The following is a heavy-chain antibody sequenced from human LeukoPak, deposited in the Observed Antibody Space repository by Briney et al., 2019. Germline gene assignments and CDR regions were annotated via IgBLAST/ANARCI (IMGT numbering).Heavy chain of an antibody. V-gene: IGHV1-69*08. CDR3: ARVNLRGSNYNWFDP. CDR2: ITPVINTA. Sequence: SVKVSCKTSGGTFLSHTFSWVRQAPGQGLEWMGKITPVINTASYAQTFQGRVSIYADRYTTTVYMDLSGLRPDDTAVYYCARVNLRGSNYNWFDPWGQGTLVTVAS. J-gene: IGHJ5*02. D-gene: IGHD1-26*01. CDR1: GGTFLSHT.